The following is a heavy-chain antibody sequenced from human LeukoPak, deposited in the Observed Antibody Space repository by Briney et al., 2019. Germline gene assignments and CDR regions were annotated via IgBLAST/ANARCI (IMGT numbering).Heavy chain of an antibody. J-gene: IGHJ4*02. Sequence: SETLSLTCTVSGGSISSYYWSWLRQPPGKGLEWIGYIYYSGSTNYNPSLKSRVTISVDTSKNQFSLKLSSVTAADTAVYYCARDKWGIDYFDYWGQGTLVTVSS. CDR3: ARDKWGIDYFDY. V-gene: IGHV4-59*01. CDR2: IYYSGST. D-gene: IGHD7-27*01. CDR1: GGSISSYY.